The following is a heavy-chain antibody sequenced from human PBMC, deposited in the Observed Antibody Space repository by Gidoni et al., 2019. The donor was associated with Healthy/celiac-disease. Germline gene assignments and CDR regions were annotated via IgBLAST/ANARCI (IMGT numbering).Heavy chain of an antibody. CDR3: ARDRGGDAFDI. V-gene: IGHV4-39*01. CDR2: IYYSGST. CDR1: GGSISSSSYY. D-gene: IGHD3-16*01. Sequence: QLQESGPGLVTPSETLSLTCTVSGGSISSSSYYWGWIRQPPGKGLEWIGSIYYSGSTYYNPSLKSRVTISVDTSKNQFSLKLSSVTAADTAVYYCARDRGGDAFDIWGQGTMVTVSS. J-gene: IGHJ3*02.